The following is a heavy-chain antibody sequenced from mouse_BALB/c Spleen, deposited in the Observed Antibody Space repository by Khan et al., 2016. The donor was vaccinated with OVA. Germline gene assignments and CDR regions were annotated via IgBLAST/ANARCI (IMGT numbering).Heavy chain of an antibody. Sequence: EVELVESGGDLVKPGGSLKLSCAASGFTFSTYGMSWVRQTPDKRLEWVATISSGGSYTYYPDSMKGRFTISRDNAKNTLYLQMSSLKSADTAMYYCARLAYYYNSEGFAYWGQGTLVTVSA. V-gene: IGHV5-6*01. CDR2: ISSGGSYT. D-gene: IGHD1-1*01. J-gene: IGHJ3*01. CDR1: GFTFSTYG. CDR3: ARLAYYYNSEGFAY.